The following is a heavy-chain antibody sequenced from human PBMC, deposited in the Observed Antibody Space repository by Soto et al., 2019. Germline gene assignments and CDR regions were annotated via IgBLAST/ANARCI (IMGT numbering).Heavy chain of an antibody. Sequence: QMQLQESGPGLVQPSGTLSLTCGVSGDSISSSKWWTWVRQTPEKGLEWIGKIDHNGVANYNPSLEGRVTISKDNSKNQIFLKVTSVTAADSAVYYCARMNRDYYYYGMDVWGQGATVTVSS. CDR3: ARMNRDYYYYGMDV. V-gene: IGHV4-4*02. J-gene: IGHJ6*02. CDR1: GDSISSSKW. CDR2: IDHNGVA.